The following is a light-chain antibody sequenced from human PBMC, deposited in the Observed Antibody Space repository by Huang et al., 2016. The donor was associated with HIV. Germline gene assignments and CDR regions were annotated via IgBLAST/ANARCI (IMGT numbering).Light chain of an antibody. V-gene: IGKV3-15*01. CDR1: QSVSSN. CDR3: QQYHNWPPHT. J-gene: IGKJ2*01. Sequence: EIVMTQSPATLSVSPGERATLSCRASQSVSSNLAWDQQKPGQAPRLFIYSASSRATGIPARFSGSGSGTEFTLTVSSLQSEDFAVYYCQQYHNWPPHTFGQGTKLEIK. CDR2: SAS.